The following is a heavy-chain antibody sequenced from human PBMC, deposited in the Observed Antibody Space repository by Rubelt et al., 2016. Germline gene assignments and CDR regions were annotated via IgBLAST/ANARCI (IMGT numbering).Heavy chain of an antibody. V-gene: IGHV1-69*01. D-gene: IGHD6-13*01. CDR3: ARGGATAADDNDAFDI. Sequence: QVQLVQSGAEVKKPGSSVKVSCKASGGTFSSYAIRWVRQAPGQGLEWMGGIIPIFGTANYAQKFQGRVTITADESTSTAYMELSSLRSEDTAVYYCARGGATAADDNDAFDIWGQGTMVTVSS. J-gene: IGHJ3*02. CDR2: IIPIFGTA. CDR1: GGTFSSYA.